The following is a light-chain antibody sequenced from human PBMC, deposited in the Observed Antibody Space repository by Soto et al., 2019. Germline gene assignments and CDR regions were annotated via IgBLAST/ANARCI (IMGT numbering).Light chain of an antibody. J-gene: IGKJ3*01. CDR2: GAS. CDR1: QSVSSN. V-gene: IGKV3-15*01. CDR3: QQYNNWPLT. Sequence: EIVMTQSPATLSVSPGERDTLSCRASQSVSSNLAWYQQKPGQAPRLLIYGASTRATGIPARFSGSGSGTEFTLTISSLQYEDFAVYYCQQYNNWPLTFGPGTKVDI.